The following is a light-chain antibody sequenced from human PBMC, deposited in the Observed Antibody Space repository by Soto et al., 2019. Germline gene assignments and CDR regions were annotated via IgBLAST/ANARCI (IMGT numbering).Light chain of an antibody. Sequence: QSVLTQPPSASGSPGQSVTISCTGTKNDIGVYDFVSWYQHHPGKAPRLIIYEVVQRPSGVPDRFSGSKSGNTASLTVSGLQAADEADYFCKSYASSYSYAFATGTKVTV. V-gene: IGLV2-8*01. J-gene: IGLJ1*01. CDR2: EVV. CDR1: KNDIGVYDF. CDR3: KSYASSYSYA.